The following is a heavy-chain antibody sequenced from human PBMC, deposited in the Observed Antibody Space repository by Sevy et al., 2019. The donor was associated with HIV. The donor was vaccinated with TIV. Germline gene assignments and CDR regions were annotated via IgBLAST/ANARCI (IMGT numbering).Heavy chain of an antibody. Sequence: SETLSLTCAVYGGSFNGYYWSWIRQPPGKGLEWIGEINHSGSTNYNPSLKSRVTISVDTSKNQFSLKLGSVTAADTAVYYCARDDCSGGSCHSFDFWGQGTLVTVSS. D-gene: IGHD2-15*01. CDR2: INHSGST. CDR3: ARDDCSGGSCHSFDF. V-gene: IGHV4-34*01. J-gene: IGHJ4*02. CDR1: GGSFNGYY.